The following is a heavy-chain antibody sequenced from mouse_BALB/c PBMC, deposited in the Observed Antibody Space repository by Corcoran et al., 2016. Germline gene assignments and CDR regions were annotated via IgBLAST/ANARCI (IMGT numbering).Heavy chain of an antibody. Sequence: EVLLQQSGPELVKPGASVKITCKASGYTFTDYNMDWVKQSHGKSLEWIGDINPRSRGTIYNQTFEGRATLTVDKSSSTAYMELRSLTSEDTAVYYGARWGITTFDYWCQGTTVTVSS. V-gene: IGHV1-18*01. CDR3: ARWGITTFDY. D-gene: IGHD1-1*01. J-gene: IGHJ2*01. CDR1: GYTFTDYN. CDR2: INPRSRGT.